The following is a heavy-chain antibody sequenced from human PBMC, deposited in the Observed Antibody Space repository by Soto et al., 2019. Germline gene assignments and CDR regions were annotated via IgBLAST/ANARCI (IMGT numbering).Heavy chain of an antibody. Sequence: PVESLKSSGKGSGDSFTSDWIGWVRQMPGKGLEWMGIIYPGDSDTRYSPSFQGQVTISADKSISTAYLQWSSLKASDTAMYYCARCRGATRWFGPCGQGTLVTVSS. CDR3: ARCRGATRWFGP. V-gene: IGHV5-51*01. D-gene: IGHD1-26*01. CDR1: GDSFTSDW. J-gene: IGHJ5*02. CDR2: IYPGDSDT.